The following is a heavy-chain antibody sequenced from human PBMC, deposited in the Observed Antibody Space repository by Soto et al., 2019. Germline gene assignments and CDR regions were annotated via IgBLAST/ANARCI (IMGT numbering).Heavy chain of an antibody. J-gene: IGHJ6*02. V-gene: IGHV1-8*01. D-gene: IGHD5-18*01. CDR3: ARGWGVGGGRVQLWLYYYYYGMDV. CDR2: MNPNSGNT. CDR1: GYTFTSYD. Sequence: ASVKVSCKASGYTFTSYDINWVRQATGQGLEWMGWMNPNSGNTGYAQKFQGRVTMTRNTSISTAYMELSSLRSEDTAVYYCARGWGVGGGRVQLWLYYYYYGMDVWGQGTTVTVS.